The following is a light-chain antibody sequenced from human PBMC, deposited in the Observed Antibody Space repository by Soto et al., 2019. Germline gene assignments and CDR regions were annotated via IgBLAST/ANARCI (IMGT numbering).Light chain of an antibody. CDR3: QQYINWPLT. CDR1: QSVSSN. J-gene: IGKJ4*01. V-gene: IGKV3-15*01. Sequence: EIVMTQSPATLSVSPGERATLSCRASQSVSSNLAWYQQKPGQAPRLLIYGASTRATGIPARFSGSGSGTEFTLTISSLQSVDFAVYYCQQYINWPLTFGGGTKVEIK. CDR2: GAS.